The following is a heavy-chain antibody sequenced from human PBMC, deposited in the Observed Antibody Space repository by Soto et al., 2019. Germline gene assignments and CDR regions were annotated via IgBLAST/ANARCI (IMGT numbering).Heavy chain of an antibody. Sequence: GGSLRLSCAASGFAFDDYAMHWVRQAPGKGLEWVSGISWNSGSIGYADSVKGRFTISRDNAKNSLYLQMNSLRAEDTALYYCAKGSSGYRSGWYFYWGQGTLVTVSS. CDR3: AKGSSGYRSGWYFY. CDR2: ISWNSGSI. CDR1: GFAFDDYA. J-gene: IGHJ4*02. V-gene: IGHV3-9*01. D-gene: IGHD6-19*01.